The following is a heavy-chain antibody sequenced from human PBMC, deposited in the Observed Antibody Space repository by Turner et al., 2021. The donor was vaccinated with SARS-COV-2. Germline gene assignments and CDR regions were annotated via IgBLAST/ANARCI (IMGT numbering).Heavy chain of an antibody. D-gene: IGHD2-15*01. Sequence: QVQLQKWGAGLLKPSETLSLTCAVYGGSFSGYYWSWIRQPPGKGLEWIGEINHSGSTNYSPSLKSRVTISVDTSKNQFSLKLSSVTAADTAVYYCARGLRGVVVAATLNWFDPWGQGTLVTVSS. V-gene: IGHV4-34*01. CDR1: GGSFSGYY. CDR3: ARGLRGVVVAATLNWFDP. CDR2: INHSGST. J-gene: IGHJ5*02.